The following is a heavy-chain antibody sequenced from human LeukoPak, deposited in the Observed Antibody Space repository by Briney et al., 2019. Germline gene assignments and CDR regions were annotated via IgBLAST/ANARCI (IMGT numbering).Heavy chain of an antibody. CDR1: GYTFSSYG. D-gene: IGHD3-3*01. CDR3: AADHSALRFLDLREVDAFDI. Sequence: ASVKVSCKASGYTFSSYGITWVRQAPGQGLEWMGWISAYNGNTEYAQKIQGRVTMTTDTSTNTAYMELRSLRSDDTAVYYCAADHSALRFLDLREVDAFDIWGQGTMVTVSS. J-gene: IGHJ3*02. CDR2: ISAYNGNT. V-gene: IGHV1-18*01.